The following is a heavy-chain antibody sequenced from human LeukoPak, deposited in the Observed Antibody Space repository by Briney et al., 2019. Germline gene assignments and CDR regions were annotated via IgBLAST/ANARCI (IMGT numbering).Heavy chain of an antibody. Sequence: GGSLRLSCAASGFTFSSYGMSWVRQAPGKGLEWVSAISGSGGSTYYADSVKGRFTISRDNSKNTLYLQMNSLRAEDTAVYYCAKEISQDGDCCDAFDIWGQGTMVTVSS. J-gene: IGHJ3*02. D-gene: IGHD2-21*02. V-gene: IGHV3-23*01. CDR2: ISGSGGST. CDR1: GFTFSSYG. CDR3: AKEISQDGDCCDAFDI.